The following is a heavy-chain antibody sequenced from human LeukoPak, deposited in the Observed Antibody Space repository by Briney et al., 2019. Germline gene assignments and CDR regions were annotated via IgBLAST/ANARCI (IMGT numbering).Heavy chain of an antibody. CDR1: GGSISTGGYY. CDR2: IYYSGST. D-gene: IGHD3-22*01. Sequence: PSQTLSLTCTVSGGSISTGGYYWRWIRQHPGKGLEWIAYIYYSGSTYYNPSPKSRVTISVDTSKNQFSLKLSSVTAADTAVYYCARFHTSGYYRHFDFWGQGTLVTVSS. J-gene: IGHJ4*02. V-gene: IGHV4-31*03. CDR3: ARFHTSGYYRHFDF.